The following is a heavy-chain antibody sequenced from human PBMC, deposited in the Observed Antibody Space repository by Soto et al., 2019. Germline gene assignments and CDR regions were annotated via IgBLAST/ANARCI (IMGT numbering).Heavy chain of an antibody. CDR3: AHVSYPANRLGY. CDR2: IYWDDDK. V-gene: IGHV2-5*02. CDR1: GFSLSTSGVG. Sequence: QITLKESGPTLVTPTQTLTLTCTFSGFSLSTSGVGVGWIRQPPGTALEWLALIYWDDDKRYSPSLKSRLTITKDTSKNQVVLTMTNMDPVDTATYYCAHVSYPANRLGYWGQGTMVTVSS. J-gene: IGHJ4*02. D-gene: IGHD3-16*01.